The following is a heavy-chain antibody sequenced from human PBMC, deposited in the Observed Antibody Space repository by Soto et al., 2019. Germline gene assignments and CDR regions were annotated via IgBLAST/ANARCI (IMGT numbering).Heavy chain of an antibody. CDR3: ERYRSYNWTDPTFVF. D-gene: IGHD1-20*01. CDR1: GYSFTSYW. J-gene: IGHJ4*02. Sequence: PGESLKISCNGSGYSFTSYWISWVRQMPGRGLEWMGRIDPSDSYTNYSPSFQGHVTISADKSISTAYLQWSSLKASDTAMYYCERYRSYNWTDPTFVFRGQAPLATVYS. CDR2: IDPSDSYT. V-gene: IGHV5-10-1*01.